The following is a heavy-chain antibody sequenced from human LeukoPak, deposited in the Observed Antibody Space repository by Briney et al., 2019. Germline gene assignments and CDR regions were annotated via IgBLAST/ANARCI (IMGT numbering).Heavy chain of an antibody. Sequence: PGGSLRLSCAASGLTFSTYWMHWVRQAPGKGLVWVSRINSYGTSTTYADSVKGRFTISRDNAKNTLYLQMNSLRTEDTAVYYCARPETQYSSGLDGFDIWGQGTMVTVSS. D-gene: IGHD6-19*01. CDR2: INSYGTST. CDR3: ARPETQYSSGLDGFDI. V-gene: IGHV3-74*01. CDR1: GLTFSTYW. J-gene: IGHJ3*02.